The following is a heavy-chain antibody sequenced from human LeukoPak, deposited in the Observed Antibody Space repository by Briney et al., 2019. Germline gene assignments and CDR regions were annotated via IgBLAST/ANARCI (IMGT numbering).Heavy chain of an antibody. V-gene: IGHV3-30*03. Sequence: GGSLRLSCTASGFIFSSYGIHWVRQAPGKGLEWVTGMSYDGRNKFYADSVKGRFTISRDNSKNTVYVQMNSLRSEDTAVYYCTYGSGAQSWLDPWGQGTLVTVSS. CDR2: MSYDGRNK. CDR1: GFIFSSYG. D-gene: IGHD3-10*01. J-gene: IGHJ5*02. CDR3: TYGSGAQSWLDP.